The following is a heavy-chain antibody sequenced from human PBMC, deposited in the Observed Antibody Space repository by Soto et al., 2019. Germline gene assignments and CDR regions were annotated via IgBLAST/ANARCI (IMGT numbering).Heavy chain of an antibody. CDR3: ARMKRITMIVVVITGFYDY. CDR1: GGSFSGYY. J-gene: IGHJ4*02. D-gene: IGHD3-22*01. CDR2: NNHRGIT. V-gene: IGHV4-34*01. Sequence: SETLSLTCAVYGGSFSGYYWGWISQPPGKGLAWNGQNNHRGITNNNPTLKSRVTISVDTSKNQFAPKLSSVIAADRAGYYCARMKRITMIVVVITGFYDYWGQGTLVTVSS.